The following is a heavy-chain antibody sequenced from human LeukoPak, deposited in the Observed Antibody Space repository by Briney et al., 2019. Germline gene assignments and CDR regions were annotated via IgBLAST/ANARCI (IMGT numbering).Heavy chain of an antibody. Sequence: PGGSLRLSCAASGFTISTNFLSWVRHAPGKGLEWVSIIYSDGTTHYADSVRGRFDISRDTFRNTVFLQMNSLRVEDTAVYYCARALTITTNFDCWGQGTLVTVSS. J-gene: IGHJ4*02. D-gene: IGHD1-14*01. CDR2: IYSDGTT. V-gene: IGHV3-53*01. CDR1: GFTISTNF. CDR3: ARALTITTNFDC.